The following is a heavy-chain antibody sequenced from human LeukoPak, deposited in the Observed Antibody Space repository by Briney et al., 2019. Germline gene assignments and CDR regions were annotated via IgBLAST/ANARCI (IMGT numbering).Heavy chain of an antibody. CDR3: ARTSYCGGDCLDY. D-gene: IGHD2-21*02. V-gene: IGHV1-69*13. Sequence: SVKVSCKASGGTFSSYAISWVRQAPGQGLEWMGGIITIFGTANYAQKFQGRVTITADESTSTAYMELSSLRSEDTAVYYCARTSYCGGDCLDYWGQGTLVTVSS. CDR2: IITIFGTA. J-gene: IGHJ4*02. CDR1: GGTFSSYA.